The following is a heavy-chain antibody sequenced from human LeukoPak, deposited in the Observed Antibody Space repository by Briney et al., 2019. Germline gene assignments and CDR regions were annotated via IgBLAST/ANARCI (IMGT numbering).Heavy chain of an antibody. D-gene: IGHD6-19*01. CDR3: AKDVVGQQWLENY. CDR2: ISNSGSTI. Sequence: PGGSLRLSCEASGFTFIGYYMAWVRQAPGKGLEWISSISNSGSTIYYAASVKGRFTISRDNSKNTLYLQMNSLRPEDTAVYYCAKDVVGQQWLENYWGQGTLVTVSS. J-gene: IGHJ4*02. CDR1: GFTFIGYY. V-gene: IGHV3-11*04.